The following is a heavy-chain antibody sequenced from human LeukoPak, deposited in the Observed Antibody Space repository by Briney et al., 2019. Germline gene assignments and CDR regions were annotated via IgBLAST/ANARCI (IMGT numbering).Heavy chain of an antibody. CDR1: GYTLTELS. CDR3: TTLHYDFWSGYLDFDY. Sequence: ASVKVSRKVSGYTLTELSMHWVRQAPGKGLEWMGNFDPEDGETIYAQKFQGRVTMTEDTSTDTAYMELSSLRSEDTAVYYCTTLHYDFWSGYLDFDYWGQGTLVTVSS. D-gene: IGHD3-3*01. V-gene: IGHV1-24*01. J-gene: IGHJ4*02. CDR2: FDPEDGET.